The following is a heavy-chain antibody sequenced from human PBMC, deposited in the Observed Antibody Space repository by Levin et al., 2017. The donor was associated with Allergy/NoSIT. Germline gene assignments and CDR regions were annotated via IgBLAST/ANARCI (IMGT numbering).Heavy chain of an antibody. CDR2: IRSKANSYAT. V-gene: IGHV3-73*01. CDR1: GFTFSGSA. Sequence: KVSCAASGFTFSGSAMHWVRQASGKGLEWVGRIRSKANSYATAYAASVKGRFTISRDDSKNTAYLQMNSLKTEDTAVYYCTRPHEPLGYCSGGSCYSRLSYGMDVWGQGTTVTVSS. CDR3: TRPHEPLGYCSGGSCYSRLSYGMDV. D-gene: IGHD2-15*01. J-gene: IGHJ6*02.